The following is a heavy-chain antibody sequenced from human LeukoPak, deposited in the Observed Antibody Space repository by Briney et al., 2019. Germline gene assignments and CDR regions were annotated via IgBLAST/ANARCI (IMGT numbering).Heavy chain of an antibody. J-gene: IGHJ4*02. Sequence: GGSLRLSCGASGFTFSSYSMNWVRQAPGKGLEWVSSISSSSYIYYADSVKGRFTISRDNAKNSLYLQMNSLRAEDTAVYYCARAQFIAAAGDWGQGTLVTVSS. D-gene: IGHD6-13*01. CDR2: ISSSSYI. CDR1: GFTFSSYS. V-gene: IGHV3-21*01. CDR3: ARAQFIAAAGD.